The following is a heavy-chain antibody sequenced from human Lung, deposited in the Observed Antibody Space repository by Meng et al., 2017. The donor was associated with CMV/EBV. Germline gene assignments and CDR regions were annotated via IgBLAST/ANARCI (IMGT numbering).Heavy chain of an antibody. CDR1: GCISRDDNC. CDR2: NRKSRST. CDR3: VRGFYYFAGDGYYHDF. V-gene: IGHV4-30-4*06. D-gene: IGHD3-22*01. J-gene: IGHJ4*02. Sequence: GCISRDDNCRSWNRLNDGKGREWIGYNRKSRSTYYKTSQQSRINMTYDTSRNQFSLRLTSVTAADTAIYYCVRGFYYFAGDGYYHDFWGPGTLVTVSS.